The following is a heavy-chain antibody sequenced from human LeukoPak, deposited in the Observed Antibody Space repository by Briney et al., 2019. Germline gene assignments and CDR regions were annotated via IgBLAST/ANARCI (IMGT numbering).Heavy chain of an antibody. Sequence: ASVKVSCKVSGYTLTELSMHWVRQAPGKGLEWMGGFDPEDGETIYAQKFQGRVTMTEDTSTDTAYMELSSLRSEDTAVYYCATGVLSKVDGGNNYWGQGTLVTVSS. CDR3: ATGVLSKVDGGNNY. CDR1: GYTLTELS. CDR2: FDPEDGET. V-gene: IGHV1-24*01. J-gene: IGHJ4*02. D-gene: IGHD2/OR15-2a*01.